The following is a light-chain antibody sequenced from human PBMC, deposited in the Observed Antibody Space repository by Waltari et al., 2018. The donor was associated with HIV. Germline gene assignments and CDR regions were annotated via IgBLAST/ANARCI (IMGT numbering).Light chain of an antibody. J-gene: IGKJ1*01. Sequence: LSCRASQSVSANFLGWYQQRPGQAPRLLVHGASRRATGTPARFSCGGSGTDFTLIISRLQPEDFAVYYCQQCATSPWTFGQGTTV. V-gene: IGKV3-20*01. CDR2: GAS. CDR3: QQCATSPWT. CDR1: QSVSANF.